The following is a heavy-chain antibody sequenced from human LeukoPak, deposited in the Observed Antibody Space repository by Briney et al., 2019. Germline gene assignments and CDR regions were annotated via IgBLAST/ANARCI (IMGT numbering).Heavy chain of an antibody. J-gene: IGHJ1*01. Sequence: SETLSLTCTVSGGSISSYYWSWIRQPPGKGLDWIGYISYSGSTNYNPSLKSRVTISVDTSKNQFSLKLSSVTAADTAVYYCARGGAARLHFQNWGQGTLVTVSS. CDR2: ISYSGST. V-gene: IGHV4-59*01. CDR3: ARGGAARLHFQN. D-gene: IGHD6-6*01. CDR1: GGSISSYY.